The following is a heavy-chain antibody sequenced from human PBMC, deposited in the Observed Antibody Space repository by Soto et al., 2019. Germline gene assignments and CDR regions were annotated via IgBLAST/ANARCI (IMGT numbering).Heavy chain of an antibody. J-gene: IGHJ4*02. CDR2: IYHSGST. V-gene: IGHV4-4*02. CDR1: GGYISSSNW. Sequence: PSETLSLTCAVSGGYISSSNWWSWVRQPPGKGLEWIGEIYHSGSTNYNPSLKSRVTISVDKSKNQFSLKLSSVTAADTAVYYCARVGFGSCYSWCPFDYWGQGTLVTVSS. CDR3: ARVGFGSCYSWCPFDY. D-gene: IGHD2-15*01.